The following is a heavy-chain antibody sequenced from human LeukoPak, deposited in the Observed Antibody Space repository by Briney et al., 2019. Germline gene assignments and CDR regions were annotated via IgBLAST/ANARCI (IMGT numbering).Heavy chain of an antibody. CDR3: AKVGYYYDSSGYWDY. CDR1: GFTVSSNY. D-gene: IGHD3-22*01. Sequence: GGSLRLSCAASGFTVSSNYMSWVRQAPGKGLEWVSVIYSCGSTYYADSVKGRFTISRDNSKNTLYLQINSLRAEDTAVYYCAKVGYYYDSSGYWDYWGQGTLVTVSS. J-gene: IGHJ4*02. CDR2: IYSCGST. V-gene: IGHV3-53*01.